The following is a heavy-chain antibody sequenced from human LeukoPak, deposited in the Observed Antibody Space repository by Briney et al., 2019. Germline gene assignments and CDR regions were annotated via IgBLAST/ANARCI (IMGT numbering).Heavy chain of an antibody. V-gene: IGHV3-23*01. CDR3: AKERLDIAVAGY. CDR1: GFTFSSYA. CDR2: ISGSGDRT. D-gene: IGHD6-19*01. Sequence: GGSLRLSCAASGFTFSSYAMSWVRQAPGKGLEWVSAISGSGDRTYYADSVKGRFTISRDNSKNTLYLQMNRLRAEDTAVYYCAKERLDIAVAGYWGQGTLVTVSS. J-gene: IGHJ4*02.